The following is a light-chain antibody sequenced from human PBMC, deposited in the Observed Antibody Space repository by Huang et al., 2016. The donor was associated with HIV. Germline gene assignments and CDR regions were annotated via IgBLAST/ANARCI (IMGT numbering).Light chain of an antibody. CDR1: QGIRSN. CDR2: GAS. Sequence: DILLTQSPATLSASPGERVTLSCRASQGIRSNLAWYQQRPGQAPMLLLFGASTWATGIPDSFRGSGSGTEFTITIDSLQSEDFAVYYCQQYDNWRKTFGQGTKVDFK. CDR3: QQYDNWRKT. J-gene: IGKJ1*01. V-gene: IGKV3-15*01.